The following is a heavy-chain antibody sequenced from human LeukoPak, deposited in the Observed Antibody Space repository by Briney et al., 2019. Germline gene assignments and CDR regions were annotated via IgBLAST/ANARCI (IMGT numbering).Heavy chain of an antibody. CDR3: ARGEGTLTAAGTIDS. V-gene: IGHV4-59*01. Sequence: PSETLSLTCTVSGGSISYYYWIWIRQPPGKGLEWIGYIYYSGRTAYNPSLKSRVTISIDTSKNQFSLKMTSVAAADTAVYYCARGEGTLTAAGTIDSWGQGTLVTVSS. J-gene: IGHJ4*02. D-gene: IGHD6-13*01. CDR1: GGSISYYY. CDR2: IYYSGRT.